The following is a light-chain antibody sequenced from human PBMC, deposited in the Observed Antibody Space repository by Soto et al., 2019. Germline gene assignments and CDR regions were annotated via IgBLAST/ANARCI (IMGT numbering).Light chain of an antibody. V-gene: IGKV3-15*01. Sequence: EIVMTQSPSTLSVSPGERATISCRASQSVSSKLAWYQQKLGQAPRLLIHGASTRATGIPARFSGSGSGTEFTLTISSLQSEDFAVYYCQQYNNCPRTFGQGTKVEIK. CDR2: GAS. CDR1: QSVSSK. CDR3: QQYNNCPRT. J-gene: IGKJ1*01.